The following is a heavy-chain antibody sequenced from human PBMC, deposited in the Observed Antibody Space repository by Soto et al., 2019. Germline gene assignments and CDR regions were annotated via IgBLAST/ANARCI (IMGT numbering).Heavy chain of an antibody. CDR2: INPNSGGT. CDR1: GYTFTGYY. CDR3: ARESMSYDYSNLRY. D-gene: IGHD4-4*01. V-gene: IGHV1-2*02. Sequence: GASVKVSCKASGYTFTGYYMHWVRQAPGQGLEWMGWINPNSGGTNYAQKFQGRVTMTTDTSTSTAYLELRSLRSDDTAVYYCARESMSYDYSNLRYWGQGTQVTVS. J-gene: IGHJ4*02.